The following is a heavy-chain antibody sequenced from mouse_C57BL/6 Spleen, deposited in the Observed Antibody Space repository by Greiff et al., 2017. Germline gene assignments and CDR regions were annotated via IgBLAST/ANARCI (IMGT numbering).Heavy chain of an antibody. D-gene: IGHD4-1*01. V-gene: IGHV10-1*01. J-gene: IGHJ4*01. CDR3: VSNWDDYAMDY. Sequence: EVKLVESGGGLVQPKGSLKLSCAASGFSFNTYAMNWVRQAPGQGLEWVARIRSKSNNYATYYADSVKDRFTISRDDSESRLYLQMNNLKTEDTAMYYCVSNWDDYAMDYWGQGTSVTVSS. CDR1: GFSFNTYA. CDR2: IRSKSNNYAT.